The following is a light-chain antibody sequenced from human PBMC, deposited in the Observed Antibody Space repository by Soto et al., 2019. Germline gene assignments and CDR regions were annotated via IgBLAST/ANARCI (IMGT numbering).Light chain of an antibody. CDR2: AAS. V-gene: IGKV1-39*01. CDR3: QHSYSTST. Sequence: DIQMTHSPSSLSASVGDRVTITCRASQSISSYLNWYQQKPGKTPKLLIYAASSLQSGVPSRFSGSGSGTDFTLTISSLQTEDFATYYCQHSYSTSTFGQGTKLEIK. CDR1: QSISSY. J-gene: IGKJ2*01.